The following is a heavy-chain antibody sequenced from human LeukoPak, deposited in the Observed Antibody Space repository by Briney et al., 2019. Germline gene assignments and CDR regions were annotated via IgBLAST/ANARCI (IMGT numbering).Heavy chain of an antibody. CDR2: IYYSGST. J-gene: IGHJ5*02. CDR3: AREGGTTVTT. V-gene: IGHV4-31*03. CDR1: GGSIGSGGYY. D-gene: IGHD4-17*01. Sequence: SQTLSLTCTVSGGSIGSGGYYWSWIRQHPGKGLEWIGYIYYSGSTYYNPSLKSRVTISVDTSKNQFSLKLSSVTAADTAVYYCAREGGTTVTTWGQGTLVTVSS.